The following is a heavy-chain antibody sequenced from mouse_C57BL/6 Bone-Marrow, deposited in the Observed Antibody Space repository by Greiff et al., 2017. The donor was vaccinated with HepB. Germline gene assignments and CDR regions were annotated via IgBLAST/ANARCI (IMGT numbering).Heavy chain of an antibody. CDR2: IYPGSGST. CDR1: GYTFTSYW. J-gene: IGHJ1*03. V-gene: IGHV1-55*01. CDR3: ARVLNYYGSSYSYWYFDV. Sequence: QVQLQQPGAELVKPGASVKMSCKASGYTFTSYWLTWVKQRPGQGLEWIGDIYPGSGSTNYNEKFKSKATLTVDTSSSTAYMQLSSLTSEDSAVYYCARVLNYYGSSYSYWYFDVWGTGTTVTVSS. D-gene: IGHD1-1*01.